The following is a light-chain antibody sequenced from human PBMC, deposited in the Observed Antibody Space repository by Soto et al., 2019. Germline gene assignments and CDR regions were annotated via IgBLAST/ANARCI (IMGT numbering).Light chain of an antibody. CDR1: QSINSW. Sequence: DIQMTQSPSTLSASVGDRVTITCRASQSINSWLAWYQQKPGKAPKLLIFDASSLESGVPSRFSGSGSGTEFTLTISSLQPDDFATYYCQQYNSYWTFGQGTKVDNK. J-gene: IGKJ1*01. CDR3: QQYNSYWT. CDR2: DAS. V-gene: IGKV1-5*01.